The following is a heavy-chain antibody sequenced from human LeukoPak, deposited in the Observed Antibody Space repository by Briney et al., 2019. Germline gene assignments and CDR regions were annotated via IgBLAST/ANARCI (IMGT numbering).Heavy chain of an antibody. D-gene: IGHD3-9*01. V-gene: IGHV1-3*01. CDR3: ARDPYYDILTGHFSYLDV. J-gene: IGHJ6*03. CDR2: INAGNGNT. Sequence: ASVKVSCKASGYTFTSYAMHWVRQAPGQRLEWMGWINAGNGNTNYSQKFQGRVTITRDTSASTAYMELSSLRSEDTAVYYCARDPYYDILTGHFSYLDVWGKGTTVTVSS. CDR1: GYTFTSYA.